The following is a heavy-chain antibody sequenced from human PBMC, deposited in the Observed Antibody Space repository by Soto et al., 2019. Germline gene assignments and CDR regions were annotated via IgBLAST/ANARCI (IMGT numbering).Heavy chain of an antibody. D-gene: IGHD4-17*01. CDR3: AKDRGDYEYYYYYGMDV. Sequence: VQLLESGGGLVQPGGSLRLSCTASGFTFSSYAMSWVRQAPGKGLEWVSAISGSGGNTYYADSVKGQFTISRDNSKNTLYLQMNSLRAEDTAVYYCAKDRGDYEYYYYYGMDVWGQGTTVTVS. J-gene: IGHJ6*02. V-gene: IGHV3-23*01. CDR2: ISGSGGNT. CDR1: GFTFSSYA.